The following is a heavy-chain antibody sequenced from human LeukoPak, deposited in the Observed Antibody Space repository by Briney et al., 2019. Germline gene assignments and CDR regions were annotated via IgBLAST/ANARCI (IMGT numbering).Heavy chain of an antibody. CDR1: GGSVSSGSYY. D-gene: IGHD6-6*01. CDR2: IYYSGST. CDR3: ARIRYSSSQYFGY. V-gene: IGHV4-61*01. Sequence: SETLSLTCTVSGGSVSSGSYYWSWIRQPPGKGLEWIGYIYYSGSTYYNPSLKSRVTISVDTSKNQFSLKLSSVTAADTAVYYCARIRYSSSQYFGYWGQGTLVTVSS. J-gene: IGHJ4*02.